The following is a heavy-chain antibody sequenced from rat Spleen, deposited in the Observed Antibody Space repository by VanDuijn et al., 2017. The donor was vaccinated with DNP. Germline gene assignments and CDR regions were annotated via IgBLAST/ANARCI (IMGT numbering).Heavy chain of an antibody. Sequence: EVQLVESGGGFVQPGRSLKLSCAASGFTFSDYNMAWVRQAPKKGLEWVATIIYDGSRTYYRDSVKGRFTISRDNAKSTLNLQMDSLRSEDTATYYCATFEGRDAWGQGTSVTVSS. CDR2: IIYDGSRT. CDR1: GFTFSDYN. J-gene: IGHJ4*01. V-gene: IGHV5S10*01. CDR3: ATFEGRDA. D-gene: IGHD1-11*01.